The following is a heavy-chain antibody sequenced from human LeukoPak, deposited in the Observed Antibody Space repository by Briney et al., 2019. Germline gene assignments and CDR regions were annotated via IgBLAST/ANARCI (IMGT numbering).Heavy chain of an antibody. D-gene: IGHD5-12*01. J-gene: IGHJ4*02. CDR1: GFTFSNHW. CDR3: ARESGYDGGDY. V-gene: IGHV3-74*01. Sequence: SGGSLRLSCAASGFTFSNHWMHWVRHTPGKGLVWVSRIRSDGGTIDYADSVRGRFTISRDNAKNSLYLQMNSLRAEDTAVYYCARESGYDGGDYWGQGTLVTVSS. CDR2: IRSDGGTI.